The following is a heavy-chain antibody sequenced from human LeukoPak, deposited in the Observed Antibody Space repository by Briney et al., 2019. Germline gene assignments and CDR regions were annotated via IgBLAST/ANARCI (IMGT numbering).Heavy chain of an antibody. V-gene: IGHV4-39*07. D-gene: IGHD3-10*01. CDR1: GDSTTGYY. CDR3: TKSDCYGLIRI. Sequence: SETLSLTCSVSGDSTTGYYWGWIRQPPGKGLEWIGNIYYTGNTYYNSSLKSRVTISLDTSKNQFSLKVISMTAADTAAYYCTKSDCYGLIRICGRGTMVTVSS. J-gene: IGHJ3*02. CDR2: IYYTGNT.